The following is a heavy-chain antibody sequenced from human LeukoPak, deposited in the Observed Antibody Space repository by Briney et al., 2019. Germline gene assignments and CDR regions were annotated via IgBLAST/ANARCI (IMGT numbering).Heavy chain of an antibody. J-gene: IGHJ6*02. CDR2: INPNSGDT. CDR3: ARRFYYAMDV. D-gene: IGHD3-16*01. CDR1: GYSFTGYF. V-gene: IGHV1-2*02. Sequence: ASVKVSCKASGYSFTGYFMQWVRQAPGQGLEWMGWINPNSGDTNYAQKFQGRVTMTRDTSISTAYMELSRLSSDDAAVYYCARRFYYAMDVWGQGTTVTVSS.